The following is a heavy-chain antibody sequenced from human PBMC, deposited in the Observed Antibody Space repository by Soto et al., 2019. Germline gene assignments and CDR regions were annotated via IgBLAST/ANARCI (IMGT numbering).Heavy chain of an antibody. CDR3: VRREDYDFWSGPNYGMDV. CDR2: ISYDGSNK. CDR1: GFTFSSYA. J-gene: IGHJ6*02. Sequence: QVQLVESGGGVVQPGRSLRLSCAASGFTFSSYAMHWVRQAPGKGLEWVAVISYDGSNKYYADSVKGRFTISRDNSKNTLYLQMNSLRAEDTAVYYCVRREDYDFWSGPNYGMDVWGQGTTVTVSS. D-gene: IGHD3-3*01. V-gene: IGHV3-30-3*01.